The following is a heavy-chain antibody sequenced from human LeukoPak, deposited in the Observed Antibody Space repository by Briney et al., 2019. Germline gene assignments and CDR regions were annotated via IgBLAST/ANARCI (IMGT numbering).Heavy chain of an antibody. D-gene: IGHD1-1*01. CDR2: ISSSGSTI. Sequence: KPGGSLRLSCAASGFTFSDYYMSWIRQAPGKGLEWVSYISSSGSTIYYADSVKGRLTISRDNAKNSLYLQMNSLRAEDTAVYYCARLTTGTPYWFDPWGQGTLVTVSS. J-gene: IGHJ5*02. V-gene: IGHV3-11*01. CDR1: GFTFSDYY. CDR3: ARLTTGTPYWFDP.